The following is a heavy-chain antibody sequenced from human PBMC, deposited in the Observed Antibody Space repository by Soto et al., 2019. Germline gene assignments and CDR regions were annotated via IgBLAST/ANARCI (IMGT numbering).Heavy chain of an antibody. V-gene: IGHV3-23*01. Sequence: PGGSLRLSCAASGFTFSTYAMGWVLQAPGKGLEWVSVFSATGVSTYNADSVKGRFTISRDNSKDTLYLEMSTLRAEDTAVYYCARAPRTYDFPYYFDYWGHGTLVTVSS. D-gene: IGHD3-16*01. CDR3: ARAPRTYDFPYYFDY. J-gene: IGHJ4*01. CDR2: FSATGVST. CDR1: GFTFSTYA.